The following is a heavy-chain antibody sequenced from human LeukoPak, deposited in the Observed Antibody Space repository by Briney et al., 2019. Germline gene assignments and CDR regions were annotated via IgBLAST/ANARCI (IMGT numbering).Heavy chain of an antibody. CDR3: ARAPRMGAATDAFDI. CDR2: IYYSGST. V-gene: IGHV4-59*01. Sequence: SETLSLTCTVSGGSISSYYWSWIRQPPGKGLESIGYIYYSGSTNYNPSLKSRVTISVDTSKNQFSLKLSSVTAADTAVYYCARAPRMGAATDAFDIWGQGTMVTVSS. CDR1: GGSISSYY. D-gene: IGHD1-26*01. J-gene: IGHJ3*02.